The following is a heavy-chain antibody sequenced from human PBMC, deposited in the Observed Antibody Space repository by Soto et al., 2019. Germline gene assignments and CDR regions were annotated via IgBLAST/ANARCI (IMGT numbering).Heavy chain of an antibody. CDR2: ISGSGGST. CDR1: GFTFSSYA. V-gene: IGHV3-23*01. Sequence: VGSLRLSCAASGFTFSSYAMSWVRQAPGKGLEWVSAISGSGGSTYYADSVKGRFTISRDNSKNTLYLQMNSLRAEDTAVYYCAKGYDSSGYYYAPYYGMDVWGQGTTVTVSS. J-gene: IGHJ6*02. CDR3: AKGYDSSGYYYAPYYGMDV. D-gene: IGHD3-22*01.